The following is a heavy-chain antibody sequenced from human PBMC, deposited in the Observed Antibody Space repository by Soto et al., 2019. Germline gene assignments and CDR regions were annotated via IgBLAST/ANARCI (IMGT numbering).Heavy chain of an antibody. CDR3: AKAGPEYYYDSSGYFDY. Sequence: EVQLLESGGGLVQPGGSLRLSCAASGFTFSSYAMSWVRQAPGKGLEWVSAISGSGGSTYYADSVKGRFTISRDNSKNTLYLQMNSLRVEDTAVYYCAKAGPEYYYDSSGYFDYWGQGTLVTVSS. V-gene: IGHV3-23*01. J-gene: IGHJ4*02. CDR1: GFTFSSYA. D-gene: IGHD3-22*01. CDR2: ISGSGGST.